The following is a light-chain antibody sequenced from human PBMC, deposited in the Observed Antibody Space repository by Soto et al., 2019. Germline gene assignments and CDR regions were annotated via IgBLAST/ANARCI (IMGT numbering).Light chain of an antibody. Sequence: QSVLTQPPSVSGAAWQRVTSSCTGSSSKIGAGYDVHWYQQLPGTAPKLLIYGNSNRPSGVPDRFSGSKSGTSASLAITGLQAEDEADYYCQSYDSSLSGYVFGTGTKLTVL. J-gene: IGLJ1*01. V-gene: IGLV1-40*01. CDR2: GNS. CDR3: QSYDSSLSGYV. CDR1: SSKIGAGYD.